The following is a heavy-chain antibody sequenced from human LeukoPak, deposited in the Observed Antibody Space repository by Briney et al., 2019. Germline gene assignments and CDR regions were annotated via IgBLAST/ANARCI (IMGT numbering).Heavy chain of an antibody. V-gene: IGHV1-3*01. CDR1: GYIFTSYA. Sequence: ASVKVSCEASGYIFTSYAMHWVRQAPGQSLEWMGWINAGNGDTKYSQRFQGRVTITRDTSASTAYMELSSLRSEDTAMYYCARVGCRSTTCFRTYRFDPWGQGTLVIVSS. CDR2: INAGNGDT. D-gene: IGHD2/OR15-2a*01. J-gene: IGHJ5*02. CDR3: ARVGCRSTTCFRTYRFDP.